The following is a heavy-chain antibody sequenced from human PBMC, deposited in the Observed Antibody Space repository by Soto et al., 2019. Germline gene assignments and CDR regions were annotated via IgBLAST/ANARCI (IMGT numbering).Heavy chain of an antibody. CDR2: ISGSGDYT. D-gene: IGHD4-17*01. CDR1: GFTFSTYA. J-gene: IGHJ3*02. CDR3: AHPRGYGVFDAYDI. Sequence: GGSLRLSXAASGFTFSTYAMSWVRQAPGKGLEWVSAISGSGDYTYYADSVKGRFTISRDNSIKRLYLQVNSLRTEDTAVYYCAHPRGYGVFDAYDIWGQGAMVTVSS. V-gene: IGHV3-23*01.